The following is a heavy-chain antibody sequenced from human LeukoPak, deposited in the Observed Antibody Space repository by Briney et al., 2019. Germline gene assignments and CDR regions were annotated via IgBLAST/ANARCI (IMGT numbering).Heavy chain of an antibody. V-gene: IGHV1-18*01. Sequence: GASVKVSCKASGYTFTSYGISGVRQAPGQGLEWMGWISAYNGNTNYAQKLQGRVTMTTDTSTSTAYMELRSLRSDDTAVYYCAREGRLKYYDFWSGYSVLGSAGEIDYWGQGTLVTVSS. D-gene: IGHD3-3*01. CDR3: AREGRLKYYDFWSGYSVLGSAGEIDY. CDR2: ISAYNGNT. J-gene: IGHJ4*02. CDR1: GYTFTSYG.